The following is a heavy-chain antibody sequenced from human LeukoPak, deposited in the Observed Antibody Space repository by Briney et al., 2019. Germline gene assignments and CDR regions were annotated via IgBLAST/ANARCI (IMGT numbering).Heavy chain of an antibody. J-gene: IGHJ4*02. Sequence: PGGSLRLSCAASGFTFSSYSMNWVRQAPGKGLEWVSSISSSSSYIYYADSVKGRFTISRDNAKNSLYLQMNSLRAEDTAVYYCARAPLHVSSSWQLQWLVDYWGQGTLVTVSS. V-gene: IGHV3-21*01. CDR1: GFTFSSYS. D-gene: IGHD6-13*01. CDR3: ARAPLHVSSSWQLQWLVDY. CDR2: ISSSSSYI.